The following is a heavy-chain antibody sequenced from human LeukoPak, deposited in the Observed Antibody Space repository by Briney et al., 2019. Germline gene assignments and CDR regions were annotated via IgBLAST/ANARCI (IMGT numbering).Heavy chain of an antibody. D-gene: IGHD1-26*01. CDR1: GYTLTELS. J-gene: IGHJ6*02. CDR3: ATERSELNQYYYGMDV. V-gene: IGHV1-24*01. Sequence: ASVKVSCKVPGYTLTELSMHWVRQAPGKGLEWMGGFDPEDGETIYAQKFQGRVTMTEDTSTDTAYMELSSLRSEDTAVYYCATERSELNQYYYGMDVWGQGTTVTVSS. CDR2: FDPEDGET.